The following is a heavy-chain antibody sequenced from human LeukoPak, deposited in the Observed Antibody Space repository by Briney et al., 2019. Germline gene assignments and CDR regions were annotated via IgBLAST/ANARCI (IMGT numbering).Heavy chain of an antibody. CDR3: AKGWTITSLGVDY. V-gene: IGHV3-74*01. J-gene: IGHJ4*02. Sequence: GGSLRLSCAASGFTFTTYWMHWVRQAPGKGLVWVSHINSDGSITSYADSVKGRFTISRDNAKNTLYLQMNSLRAEDTAVYYCAKGWTITSLGVDYWGQGTLVTVSS. CDR2: INSDGSIT. CDR1: GFTFTTYW. D-gene: IGHD3/OR15-3a*01.